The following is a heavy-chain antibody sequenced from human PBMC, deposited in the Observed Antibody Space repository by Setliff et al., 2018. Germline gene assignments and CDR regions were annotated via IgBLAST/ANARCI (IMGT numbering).Heavy chain of an antibody. CDR2: IYYSGST. V-gene: IGHV4-39*01. J-gene: IGHJ5*02. Sequence: SETLSLTCTVSGGSISSGSYYWGWIRQPPGKGLEWIGSIYYSGSTYYNPSLKSRVTISVDTSKNQFSLKLSSVTAADTAVYYCARQEGWYASNLLNRFDPWGQGTLVTVSS. CDR3: ARQEGWYASNLLNRFDP. CDR1: GGSISSGSYY. D-gene: IGHD6-19*01.